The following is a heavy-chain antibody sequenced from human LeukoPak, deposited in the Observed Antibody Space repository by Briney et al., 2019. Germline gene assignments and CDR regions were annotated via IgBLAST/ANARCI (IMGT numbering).Heavy chain of an antibody. J-gene: IGHJ4*02. CDR1: GFTVSSNY. CDR2: IYSGGST. V-gene: IGHV3-53*01. D-gene: IGHD1-7*01. Sequence: GGSLRLSCAASGFTVSSNYMSWVRQAPGKGLEWASVIYSGGSTYYADSVKGRFTISRDNSKNTLYLQMNSLRAEDTAVYYCARVRQRTTAFDYWGQGTLVTVSS. CDR3: ARVRQRTTAFDY.